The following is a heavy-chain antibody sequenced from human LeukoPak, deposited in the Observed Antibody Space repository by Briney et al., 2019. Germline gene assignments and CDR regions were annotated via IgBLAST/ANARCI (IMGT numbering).Heavy chain of an antibody. D-gene: IGHD3-3*02. CDR1: GYTFSDFY. CDR3: ARVRLADERAWAY. V-gene: IGHV1-2*02. J-gene: IGHJ4*02. CDR2: ITPKSGDT. Sequence: ASVKVSCKASGYTFSDFYIHWVRQAPGQGLEYVGWITPKSGDTYSPQRFQGRVTMTRDASISTAYMELSSLRSDDTAVYFCARVRLADERAWAYWGQGTLVTVSS.